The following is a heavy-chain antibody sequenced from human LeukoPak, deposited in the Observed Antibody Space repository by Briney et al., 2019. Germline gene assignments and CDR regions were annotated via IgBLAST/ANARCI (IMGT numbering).Heavy chain of an antibody. CDR1: GGSISSYY. D-gene: IGHD6-19*01. J-gene: IGHJ4*02. CDR2: IYYSRST. CDR3: ARDSGRSSGFDY. V-gene: IGHV4-59*12. Sequence: PSETLSLTCTVSGGSISSYYWSWIRQPPGKGLEWIGYIYYSRSTNYNPSLKSRVTISVDTSKNQFSLKLSSVTAADTAVYYCARDSGRSSGFDYWGQGTLVTVSS.